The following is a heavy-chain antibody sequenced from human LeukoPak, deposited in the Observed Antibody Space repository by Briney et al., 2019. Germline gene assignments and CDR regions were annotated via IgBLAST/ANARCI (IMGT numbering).Heavy chain of an antibody. CDR2: ISVVGGST. CDR3: AKGGWLEY. J-gene: IGHJ4*02. D-gene: IGHD6-19*01. Sequence: PGGSLSLSCAASGFTHRTHDMSGVRQPPGKGLEWVSAISVVGGSTYYADTVKGRFTSSRDNSKNTLYLQMNSLRAEDTAVYYCAKGGWLEYWAQGTLVTVSS. V-gene: IGHV3-23*01. CDR1: GFTHRTHD.